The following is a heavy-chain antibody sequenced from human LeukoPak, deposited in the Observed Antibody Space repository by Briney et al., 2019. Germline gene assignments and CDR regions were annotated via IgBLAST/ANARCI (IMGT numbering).Heavy chain of an antibody. V-gene: IGHV3-21*01. CDR3: ARGDPSMIAALHY. Sequence: GGSLRLSCAASGFPFSDYRMNWVRQAPGKGLEWVSSISDTSTNIYYADSVKGRFTISRDNAKNSVYLQMNSLRAEDTAVYYCARGDPSMIAALHYWGQGTLVTVSS. CDR2: ISDTSTNI. CDR1: GFPFSDYR. D-gene: IGHD6-6*01. J-gene: IGHJ4*02.